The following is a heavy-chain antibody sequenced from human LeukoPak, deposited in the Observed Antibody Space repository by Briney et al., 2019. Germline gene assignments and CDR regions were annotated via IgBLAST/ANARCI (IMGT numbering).Heavy chain of an antibody. CDR2: ITSSSSDL. V-gene: IGHV3-21*01. J-gene: IGHJ2*01. Sequence: GGSLRLSCAASGITFSTYSMNWVRQAPGKGLEWVSCITSSSSDLYYADSVKGRFTISRDNAKNSQYLQMNSLRAEDTAVYYCARVRHYDSSGPFDLWGRGTLVTVSS. CDR1: GITFSTYS. CDR3: ARVRHYDSSGPFDL. D-gene: IGHD3-22*01.